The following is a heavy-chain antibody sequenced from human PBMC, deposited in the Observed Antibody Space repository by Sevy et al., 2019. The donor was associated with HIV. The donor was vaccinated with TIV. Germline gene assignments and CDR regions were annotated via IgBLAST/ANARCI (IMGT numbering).Heavy chain of an antibody. Sequence: GGSLRLSCTASGFTFSSYAMTWVRQAPGKGLEWVSVTNGRGSSTYYADSVKGRFTISRDDSKNSLYLQLNSLRAEDTAIYYCARKYDSSGYFDYWGQGTLVTVSS. J-gene: IGHJ4*02. CDR2: TNGRGSST. CDR1: GFTFSSYA. D-gene: IGHD3-22*01. V-gene: IGHV3-23*01. CDR3: ARKYDSSGYFDY.